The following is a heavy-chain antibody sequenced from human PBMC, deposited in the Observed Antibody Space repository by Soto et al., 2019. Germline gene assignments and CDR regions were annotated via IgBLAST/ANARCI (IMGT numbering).Heavy chain of an antibody. CDR3: VRDEAHYDILTGSSLGRAFDI. Sequence: QVQLQESGPSLVKPSGTLSLTCVITNASISSSNWWSWVRQAPGKGLEWIGEIYHTGRTNYAPSLKSRVTMSIDKSNNPFSLRLTSLTAADTAVYYCVRDEAHYDILTGSSLGRAFDIWGQGTMVTVSS. CDR2: IYHTGRT. V-gene: IGHV4-4*02. J-gene: IGHJ3*02. CDR1: NASISSSNW. D-gene: IGHD3-9*01.